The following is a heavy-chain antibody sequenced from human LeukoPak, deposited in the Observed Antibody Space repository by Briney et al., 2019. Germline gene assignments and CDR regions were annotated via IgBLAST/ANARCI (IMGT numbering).Heavy chain of an antibody. CDR2: IYYSGNT. Sequence: KPSETLSLTCTVSGDSISSSSYYWGWIRQPPGKGLEWIGTIYYSGNTYYSPSLKSRVTVSVDTSKNQFSLKLTSVTAADTAVFYCAANVVRNGYPAGFEYWGLGTLLTVSS. CDR1: GDSISSSSYY. CDR3: AANVVRNGYPAGFEY. J-gene: IGHJ4*02. V-gene: IGHV4-39*07. D-gene: IGHD5-18*01.